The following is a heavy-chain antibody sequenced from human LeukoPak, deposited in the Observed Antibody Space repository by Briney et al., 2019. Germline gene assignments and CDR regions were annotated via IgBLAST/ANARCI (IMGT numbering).Heavy chain of an antibody. J-gene: IGHJ4*02. V-gene: IGHV4-59*01. Sequence: SETLSLTCTVSGGSISSYYWSWIRQPPGKGLEWIWYIYYSGSTNYNPSLKSRVTTSVDTSKNQFSLKLSSVTAADTAVYYCARDNDFCSGEFDYWGQGTLVTVSS. D-gene: IGHD3-3*01. CDR3: ARDNDFCSGEFDY. CDR1: GGSISSYY. CDR2: IYYSGST.